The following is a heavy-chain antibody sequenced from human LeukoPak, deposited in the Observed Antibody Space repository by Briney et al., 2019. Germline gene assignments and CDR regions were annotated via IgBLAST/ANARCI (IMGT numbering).Heavy chain of an antibody. V-gene: IGHV3-48*01. D-gene: IGHD6-19*01. CDR2: ISSSSTI. CDR3: ASSYSSGWYTFDP. CDR1: GFTFSSYS. J-gene: IGHJ5*02. Sequence: GGSLRLSCAASGFTFSSYSMNWVRQAPGKGLEWVSYISSSSTIYYADSVKGRFTISRDNAKNSLYLQMNSLRAEDTAVYYCASSYSSGWYTFDPWGQGTLVTVSS.